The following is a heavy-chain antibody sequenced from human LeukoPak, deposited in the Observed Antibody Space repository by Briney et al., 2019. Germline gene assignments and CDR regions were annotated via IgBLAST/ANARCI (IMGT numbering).Heavy chain of an antibody. D-gene: IGHD4-17*01. J-gene: IGHJ4*02. V-gene: IGHV4-39*01. CDR1: GGSIRSNAYF. Sequence: SETLSLTCTVSGGSIRSNAYFWGWIRQPPGKGLEWIGSIYHSGSTSYNPSLKSRLTISVDTSKNQFSLKLTSVTAADTAVYYCARLHDYGDYYADYWGQGTLVTVSS. CDR2: IYHSGST. CDR3: ARLHDYGDYYADY.